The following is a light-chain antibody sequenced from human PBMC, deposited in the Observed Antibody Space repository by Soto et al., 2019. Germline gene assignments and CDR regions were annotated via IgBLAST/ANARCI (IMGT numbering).Light chain of an antibody. J-gene: IGKJ2*01. CDR1: QSVSSY. CDR3: QQRSNWPYT. V-gene: IGKV3-11*01. Sequence: EIVLTQSPATLSLSPGERATLSCRASQSVSSYLAWYQQKPGQAPRLLIYEASNRATGIPARFSGSGSGTDFTLTISSLEPEDFALYYCQQRSNWPYTCGQGTKLEIK. CDR2: EAS.